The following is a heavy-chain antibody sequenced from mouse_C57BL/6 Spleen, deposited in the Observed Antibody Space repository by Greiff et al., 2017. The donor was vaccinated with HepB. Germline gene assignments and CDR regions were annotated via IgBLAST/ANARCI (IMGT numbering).Heavy chain of an antibody. CDR1: GYTFTSYW. D-gene: IGHD1-1*02. CDR3: ASSGTMVPYYAMDY. V-gene: IGHV1-59*01. CDR2: IDPSDSYT. Sequence: VQLQQSGAELVRPGTSVKLSCKASGYTFTSYWMHWVKQRPGQGLEWIGVIDPSDSYTNYNQKFKGKATLTVDTSSSTAYMQLSSLTSEDSAVYYCASSGTMVPYYAMDYWGQGTSVTVSS. J-gene: IGHJ4*01.